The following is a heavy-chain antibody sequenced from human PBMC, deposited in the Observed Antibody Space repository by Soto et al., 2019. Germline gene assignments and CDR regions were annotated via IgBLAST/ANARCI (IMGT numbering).Heavy chain of an antibody. J-gene: IGHJ4*02. V-gene: IGHV1-24*01. Sequence: ASVKVSCKVSGYTLTELSMHWVRQAPGKGLEWMGGFDPEDGETIYAQKFQGRVTMTEDTSTDTAYMELSSLRSEDTAVYYCATDIRYCSGGSCYPHGPKFDYWGKGTLVPVSS. D-gene: IGHD2-15*01. CDR2: FDPEDGET. CDR1: GYTLTELS. CDR3: ATDIRYCSGGSCYPHGPKFDY.